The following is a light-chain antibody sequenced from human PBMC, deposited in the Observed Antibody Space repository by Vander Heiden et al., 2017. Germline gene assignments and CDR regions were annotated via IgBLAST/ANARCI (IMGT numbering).Light chain of an antibody. CDR3: MQAMHTPIT. J-gene: IGKJ5*01. Sequence: DIVMTQSPLSLRVTPGEPASISCRSSQSLLYSNGYNYLDWYLQKPGQSPQLLIYLGSNRASGVPDRFSGSGAGTDFTLKISRVEAEDVGVYHCMQAMHTPITFGQGTRLEIK. V-gene: IGKV2-28*01. CDR2: LGS. CDR1: QSLLYSNGYNY.